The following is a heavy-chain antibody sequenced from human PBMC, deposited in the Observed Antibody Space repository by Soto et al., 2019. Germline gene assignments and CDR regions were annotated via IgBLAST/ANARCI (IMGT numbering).Heavy chain of an antibody. CDR1: GGSISSGGYY. CDR2: IYYSGST. Sequence: SETLSLTCTVSGGSISSGGYYWSWIRQHPGKGLEWIGYIYYSGSTYYNPSLKSRVTISVDTSKNQFSLKLSSVTAADTAVYYCARVAGRSQGTGCSSTSCYFSRYYYYMDVWGKGTTVTVSS. V-gene: IGHV4-61*08. D-gene: IGHD2-2*01. J-gene: IGHJ6*03. CDR3: ARVAGRSQGTGCSSTSCYFSRYYYYMDV.